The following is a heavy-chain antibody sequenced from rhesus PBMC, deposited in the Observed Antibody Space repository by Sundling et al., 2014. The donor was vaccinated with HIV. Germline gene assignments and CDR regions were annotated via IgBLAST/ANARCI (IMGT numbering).Heavy chain of an antibody. CDR2: IYWDDDK. D-gene: IGHD5-24*01. Sequence: QVTLKESGPALVKPTQTLTLTCSFSGFSLSTSGMGVGWIRQPPGKTLEWLAHIYWDDDKHYSTSLKSRLTISKDTSKNQVVLTMTNMDPVDTATYYCARVRDSYSGYSFAYWGQGVLVTVSS. CDR3: ARVRDSYSGYSFAY. CDR1: GFSLSTSGMG. V-gene: IGHV2-174*02. J-gene: IGHJ4*01.